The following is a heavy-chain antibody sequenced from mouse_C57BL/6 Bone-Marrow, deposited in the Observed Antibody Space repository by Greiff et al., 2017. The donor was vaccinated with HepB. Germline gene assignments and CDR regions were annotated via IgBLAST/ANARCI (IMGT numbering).Heavy chain of an antibody. CDR2: ISSGGDYT. D-gene: IGHD2-12*01. J-gene: IGHJ4*01. CDR3: TRLLLSMGY. V-gene: IGHV5-9-1*02. Sequence: EVQLVESGAGLVKPGGSLKLSCAASGFTFSSYAMSWVRQTPEKRLEWVAYISSGGDYTYYAETVKGRVTISRDNASNTLYLQMSSLKSEDTAMYYCTRLLLSMGYWGKGTSVSVSS. CDR1: GFTFSSYA.